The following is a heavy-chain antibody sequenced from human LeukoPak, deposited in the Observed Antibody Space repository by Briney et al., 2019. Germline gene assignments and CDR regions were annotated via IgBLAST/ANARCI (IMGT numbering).Heavy chain of an antibody. CDR2: INSNSSEI. D-gene: IGHD2-2*01. V-gene: IGHV3-21*01. Sequence: GGSLRLSCAASGFTFSSYSMNWVRQAPGKGLEWVSTINSNSSEIYYVDSVRGRFTISRDNAKNSLCLKMNSLRAEDTAVYYCARGERLVPAAPFDYWGQGTPVTVSS. J-gene: IGHJ4*02. CDR3: ARGERLVPAAPFDY. CDR1: GFTFSSYS.